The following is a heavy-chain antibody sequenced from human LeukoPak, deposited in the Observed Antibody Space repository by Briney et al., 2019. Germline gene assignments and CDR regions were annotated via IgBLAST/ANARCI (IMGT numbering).Heavy chain of an antibody. CDR2: ISGSGGST. D-gene: IGHD2-2*02. CDR3: AKVRFCSSTSCHRVFDY. V-gene: IGHV3-23*01. CDR1: GFTFSSYA. J-gene: IGHJ4*02. Sequence: TGGSLRLSCAASGFTFSSYAMSWVRQAPGKGLEWVSAISGSGGSTYYADSVKGRFTISRENSKNTLYLQMNSLRAEDTAVYYCAKVRFCSSTSCHRVFDYWGQGTLVTVSS.